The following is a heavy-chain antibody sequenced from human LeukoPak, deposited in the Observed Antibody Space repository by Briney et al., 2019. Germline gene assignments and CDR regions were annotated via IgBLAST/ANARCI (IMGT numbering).Heavy chain of an antibody. D-gene: IGHD2-2*02. CDR2: MNPNSGNT. V-gene: IGHV1-8*01. J-gene: IGHJ4*02. CDR3: ARGVTYCSSTSCYTLDY. CDR1: GYTFSSSD. Sequence: ASVKVSCKASGYTFSSSDINWVRQATGQGLEWMGWMNPNSGNTGYVQKFQGRVTMTRNTSISTAYMELSSLRSEDTAVYYRARGVTYCSSTSCYTLDYWGQGTLVTVSS.